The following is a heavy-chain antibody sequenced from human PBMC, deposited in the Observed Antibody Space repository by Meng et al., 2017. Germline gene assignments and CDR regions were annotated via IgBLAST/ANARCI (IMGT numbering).Heavy chain of an antibody. Sequence: QLAWRARGLGLVNASGTLYLTCHVCGRSISSSSYYWGWIRQSPAKELEGIGSIYYSGSTYYNPSLKSRVTISVDTSKNQFYLKLSSVTAADTAVYYCARGHNDYGDYPNWFDPWGQGTLVTVSS. CDR1: GRSISSSSYY. V-gene: IGHV4-39*07. J-gene: IGHJ5*02. CDR3: ARGHNDYGDYPNWFDP. D-gene: IGHD4-17*01. CDR2: IYYSGST.